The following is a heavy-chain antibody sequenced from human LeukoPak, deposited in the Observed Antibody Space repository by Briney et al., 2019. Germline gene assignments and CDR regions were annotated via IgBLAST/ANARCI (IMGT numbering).Heavy chain of an antibody. Sequence: AGGSLRLSCAASGFTFSSYDMHWVRQATGKGLEWASAIGTAGDTYYPGSVKGRFTISRENAKNSLYLQMNSLRAGDTAVYYCARAGWGYYDSSGYYRGGAFDIWGQGTMVTVSS. J-gene: IGHJ3*02. CDR1: GFTFSSYD. CDR3: ARAGWGYYDSSGYYRGGAFDI. CDR2: IGTAGDT. V-gene: IGHV3-13*01. D-gene: IGHD3-22*01.